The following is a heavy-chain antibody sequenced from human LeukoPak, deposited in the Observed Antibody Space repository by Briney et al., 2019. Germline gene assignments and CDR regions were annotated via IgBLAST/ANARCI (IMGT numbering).Heavy chain of an antibody. CDR3: AKAFKVRYFDAFLGHPFDY. D-gene: IGHD3-9*01. Sequence: GGSLRLSCAASGFTGTSTHMSWVRQAPGKGLEWVTFIRYDGRNEYYADSVKGRFTISRDNSENTLYLQMNRLSTEDTALYFCAKAFKVRYFDAFLGHPFDYWGQGTLVTVSS. J-gene: IGHJ4*02. CDR1: GFTGTSTH. V-gene: IGHV3-30*02. CDR2: IRYDGRNE.